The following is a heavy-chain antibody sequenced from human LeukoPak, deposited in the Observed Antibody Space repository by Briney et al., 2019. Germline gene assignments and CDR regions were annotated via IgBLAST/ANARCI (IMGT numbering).Heavy chain of an antibody. V-gene: IGHV1-2*06. CDR3: ARDASDTLTGHYMDV. CDR2: INPNSGGT. Sequence: ASVKVSCKASGYTFTGYYMHWVRQAPGQGLEWMGRINPNSGGTNYAQKFQGRVTMTRDTSISTAYMELSRLRSDDTAVYYCARDASDTLTGHYMDVWGKGTTVTVSS. CDR1: GYTFTGYY. D-gene: IGHD3-9*01. J-gene: IGHJ6*03.